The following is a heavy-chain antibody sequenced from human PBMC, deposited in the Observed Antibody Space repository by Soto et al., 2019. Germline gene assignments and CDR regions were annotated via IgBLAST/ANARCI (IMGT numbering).Heavy chain of an antibody. Sequence: QVQLQESGPGRVKPSETLSLTCTVSGGSISSYYWSWIRQPPGKELEWIGYIYYSGSTNYNPSLKSRVTISVDTSKNQFSLKLSSVTAADTAVYYCARTPGIAVAGSPYYYGMDVWGQGTTVTVSS. CDR2: IYYSGST. J-gene: IGHJ6*02. CDR1: GGSISSYY. V-gene: IGHV4-59*01. D-gene: IGHD6-19*01. CDR3: ARTPGIAVAGSPYYYGMDV.